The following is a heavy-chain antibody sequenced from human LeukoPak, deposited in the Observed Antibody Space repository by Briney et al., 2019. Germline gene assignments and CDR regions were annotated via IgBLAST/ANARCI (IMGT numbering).Heavy chain of an antibody. CDR2: IYYSGST. J-gene: IGHJ4*02. V-gene: IGHV4-39*07. D-gene: IGHD1/OR15-1a*01. CDR1: GDSISSTNYY. Sequence: SETLSLTCTVSGDSISSTNYYWGWIRQPPGKGLEWIGSIYYSGSTYYNPSLKSRVTISVDTSKNQFSLKLSSVTAADTAVYYCARDGKLGHTDYWGQGTLVTVSS. CDR3: ARDGKLGHTDY.